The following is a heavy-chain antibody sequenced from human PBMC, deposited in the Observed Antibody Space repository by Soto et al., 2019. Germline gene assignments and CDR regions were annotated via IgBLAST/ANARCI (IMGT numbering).Heavy chain of an antibody. Sequence: PSETLSLTCSVSGDTIRNDYWNWIRQPPGKRLEWIGYIYYSGSTNYNPSLKSRVTISVDTSKNQFSLKLSSVTAADTAVYYCARVWGGAFDIWGQGTTVTVSS. CDR1: GDTIRNDY. D-gene: IGHD3-10*01. J-gene: IGHJ3*02. CDR3: ARVWGGAFDI. CDR2: IYYSGST. V-gene: IGHV4-59*01.